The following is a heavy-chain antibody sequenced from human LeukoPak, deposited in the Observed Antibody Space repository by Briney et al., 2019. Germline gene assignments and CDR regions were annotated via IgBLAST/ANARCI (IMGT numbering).Heavy chain of an antibody. CDR1: GFTFSSYG. J-gene: IGHJ4*02. D-gene: IGHD3-22*01. Sequence: PGRSLRLSCAASGFTFSSYGMHWVRQAPGKGLEWVAVISYDGSNKYYADSVKGRFTISRDNSTNTLYLQMNSLRAEDTAVYYCAKDGHYDSSGYYGVFDYWGQGTLVTVSS. CDR2: ISYDGSNK. V-gene: IGHV3-30*18. CDR3: AKDGHYDSSGYYGVFDY.